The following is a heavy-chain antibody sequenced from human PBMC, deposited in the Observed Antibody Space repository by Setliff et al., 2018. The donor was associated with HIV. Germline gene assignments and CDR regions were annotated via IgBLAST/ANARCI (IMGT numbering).Heavy chain of an antibody. CDR2: INPNSGGT. D-gene: IGHD3-3*01. CDR1: GYTFTGYY. Sequence: ASVKVSCKASGYTFTGYYMHWVRQAPGQGLEWMGWINPNSGGTNYAQKFQGRVTMTRDTSISTAYMELSRLRSDDTAVYYCAREEPFWNGYYYTYYFDSWGQGTLVTVSS. CDR3: AREEPFWNGYYYTYYFDS. V-gene: IGHV1-2*02. J-gene: IGHJ4*02.